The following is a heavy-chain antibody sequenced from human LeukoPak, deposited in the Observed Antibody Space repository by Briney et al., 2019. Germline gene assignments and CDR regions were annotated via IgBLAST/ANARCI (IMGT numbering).Heavy chain of an antibody. CDR2: IYTSGSS. CDR3: ARDISVAGSFLLFDY. Sequence: SQTLSLTCTVSGGSISSRDYFWSWIRQPAGKGLEWIGRIYTSGSSNSNPSLKSRVTMSADTSKNQFSLKLSSVTAADTAVYYCARDISVAGSFLLFDYWGQGTLVTVSS. V-gene: IGHV4-61*02. CDR1: GGSISSRDYF. D-gene: IGHD6-19*01. J-gene: IGHJ4*02.